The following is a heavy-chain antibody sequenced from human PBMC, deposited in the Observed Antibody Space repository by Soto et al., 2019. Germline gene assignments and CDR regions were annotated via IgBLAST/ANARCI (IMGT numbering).Heavy chain of an antibody. D-gene: IGHD3-10*01. J-gene: IGHJ4*02. CDR3: AREGSYSNFAY. V-gene: IGHV3-21*01. Sequence: EVQLVESGGGLVQPGGSLRLSCAASGFTFSSYNMNWVRQAPGKGLEWVSSISSSSNYVYYADSVKGRFTISRDNAKNSLYLQMNSLRAEDTAVYYCAREGSYSNFAYWGQGTLVTVSS. CDR1: GFTFSSYN. CDR2: ISSSSNYV.